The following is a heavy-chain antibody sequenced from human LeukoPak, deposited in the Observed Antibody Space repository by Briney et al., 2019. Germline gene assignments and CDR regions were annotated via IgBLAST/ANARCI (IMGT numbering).Heavy chain of an antibody. V-gene: IGHV1-69*01. CDR3: ARAWPRYCSSTRCHDAFDI. D-gene: IGHD2-2*01. CDR1: RGTFSSYA. CDR2: IIPIFGTA. J-gene: IGHJ3*02. Sequence: ASVKVSCKASRGTFSSYAISWVRHAPGQGLEWMGGIIPIFGTANYAQEFQSRVPITADESTSTAYMELSSLRSEDTAVYYCARAWPRYCSSTRCHDAFDIWGQGTMVTVSS.